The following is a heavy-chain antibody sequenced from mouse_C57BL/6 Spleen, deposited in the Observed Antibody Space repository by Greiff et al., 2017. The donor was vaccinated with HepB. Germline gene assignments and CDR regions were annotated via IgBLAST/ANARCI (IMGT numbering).Heavy chain of an antibody. CDR1: GFTFSDYG. V-gene: IGHV5-17*01. J-gene: IGHJ1*03. CDR2: ISSGSSTI. D-gene: IGHD1-1*01. Sequence: EVQLVESGGGLVKPGGSLKLSCAASGFTFSDYGMHWVRQAPEKGLEWVAYISSGSSTIYYADTVKGRFTISRDNAKNTLFLQMTSLRSEDTDMYYCARRGLATVVDWYFDVWGTGTTVTVSS. CDR3: ARRGLATVVDWYFDV.